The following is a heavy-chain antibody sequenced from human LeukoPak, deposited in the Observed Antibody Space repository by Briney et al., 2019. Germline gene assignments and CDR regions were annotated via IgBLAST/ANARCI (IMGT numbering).Heavy chain of an antibody. J-gene: IGHJ3*02. D-gene: IGHD2-15*01. CDR1: GFTFSSYA. V-gene: IGHV3-23*01. CDR2: ISGSGGST. CDR3: AKESYCSGGICYSLYDDAFDI. Sequence: GASLRLSCAASGFTFSSYAMSWVRQAPGKGLEWVSAISGSGGSTYYADSVKGRFTISRDNSKNTLYLQMNSLRAEDTAVYYCAKESYCSGGICYSLYDDAFDIWGQGTMVTVSS.